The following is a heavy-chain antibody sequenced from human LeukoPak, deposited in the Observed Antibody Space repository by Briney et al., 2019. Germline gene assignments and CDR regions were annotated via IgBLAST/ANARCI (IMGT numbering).Heavy chain of an antibody. V-gene: IGHV3-30*18. J-gene: IGHJ4*02. CDR3: AKVAYSSSFRLDY. Sequence: GGSLRLSCAASGFTFSSYGMHWVRQAPGKGLEWVAVISYDGSNKYYADSVKGRFTISRDNSKNTLYLQMNSLRAEDTAVYYCAKVAYSSSFRLDYWGQGTPVTVSS. CDR2: ISYDGSNK. D-gene: IGHD6-13*01. CDR1: GFTFSSYG.